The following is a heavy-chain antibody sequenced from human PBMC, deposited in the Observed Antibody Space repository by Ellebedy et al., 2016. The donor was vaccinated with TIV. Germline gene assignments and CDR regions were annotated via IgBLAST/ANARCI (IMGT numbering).Heavy chain of an antibody. V-gene: IGHV3-23*01. CDR2: IVGSGA. Sequence: PGGSLRLSCAASGFTFISYSMNWVRQAPGKGLEWVSGIVGSGAQKYADSVKGRFTISRDNSKRTVDLQMNSLRAEDTDVYFCAKDRTPGDGYWVFDNWGQGTLVSVSS. D-gene: IGHD5-18*01. CDR3: AKDRTPGDGYWVFDN. CDR1: GFTFISYS. J-gene: IGHJ4*02.